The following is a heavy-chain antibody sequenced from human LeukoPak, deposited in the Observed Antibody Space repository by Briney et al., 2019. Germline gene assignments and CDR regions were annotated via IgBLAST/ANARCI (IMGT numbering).Heavy chain of an antibody. Sequence: SETLSLTCTVSGGSISSFYWNWIRQAAGKGLEWIGRMYSSGSTNYNSSLKSRLTMSVDTSKNLFSLKLSSVTAADTAVYYCARGSRSSWENDAFDIWGQGTMVTVSS. CDR3: ARGSRSSWENDAFDI. D-gene: IGHD6-13*01. CDR1: GGSISSFY. V-gene: IGHV4-4*07. J-gene: IGHJ3*02. CDR2: MYSSGST.